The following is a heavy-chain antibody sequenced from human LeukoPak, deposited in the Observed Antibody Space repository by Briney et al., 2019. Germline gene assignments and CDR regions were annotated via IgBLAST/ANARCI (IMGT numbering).Heavy chain of an antibody. D-gene: IGHD1-26*01. Sequence: SETLSLTCTVSGGSISSYYWSWIRQPPGKGLEWSGYIYYSGSTNYNPSLKSRVTISIDTSKNQFSLKVSSVTAADTAVYYCASRRVGAFDYWGQGTLVTVSS. CDR3: ASRRVGAFDY. V-gene: IGHV4-59*08. CDR2: IYYSGST. J-gene: IGHJ4*02. CDR1: GGSISSYY.